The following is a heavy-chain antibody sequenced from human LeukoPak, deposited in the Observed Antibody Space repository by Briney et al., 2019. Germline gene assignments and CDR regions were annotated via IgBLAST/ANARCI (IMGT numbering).Heavy chain of an antibody. Sequence: GRSLRLPCAVSGFTFRSYDMHWVRHSPGKGLEWGADITYDGCNKYYADSVKGRFTISRDNSKNTLYLQMNSLRAEDTAVYYCARANTMIVVPRGYWGQGTLVTVSS. J-gene: IGHJ4*02. CDR2: ITYDGCNK. D-gene: IGHD3-22*01. V-gene: IGHV3-30-3*01. CDR1: GFTFRSYD. CDR3: ARANTMIVVPRGY.